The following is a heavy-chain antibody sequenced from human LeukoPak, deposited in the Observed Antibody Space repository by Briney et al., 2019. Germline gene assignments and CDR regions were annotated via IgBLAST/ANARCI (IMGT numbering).Heavy chain of an antibody. CDR1: GFTFSSYA. J-gene: IGHJ6*02. D-gene: IGHD1-14*01. CDR2: ISGSGGST. V-gene: IGHV3-23*01. Sequence: GGSLRLSCAASGFTFSSYAMSWVRQAPGKGLEWVSVISGSGGSTYYADSVKGRFTISRDNSKNTLYLQMNSLRAEDTAVYYCARVKGPPNYYGMDVWGQGTTVTVSS. CDR3: ARVKGPPNYYGMDV.